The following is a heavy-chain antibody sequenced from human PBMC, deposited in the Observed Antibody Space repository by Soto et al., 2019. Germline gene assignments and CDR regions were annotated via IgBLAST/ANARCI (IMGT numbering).Heavy chain of an antibody. Sequence: GASVKVSCKASGYTFTSYAMHWVRQAPGQRLEWMGWINAGNGNTKYSQKFQGRVTITRDTSASTAYMELSSLRSEDTAVYYCARDLAVAGILYYYYYYGMDVWGQGTTVTVSS. CDR2: INAGNGNT. V-gene: IGHV1-3*01. CDR3: ARDLAVAGILYYYYYYGMDV. D-gene: IGHD6-19*01. J-gene: IGHJ6*02. CDR1: GYTFTSYA.